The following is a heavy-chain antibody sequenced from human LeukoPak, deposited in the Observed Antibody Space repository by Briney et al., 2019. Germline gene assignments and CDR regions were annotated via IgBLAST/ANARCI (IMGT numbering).Heavy chain of an antibody. J-gene: IGHJ6*02. V-gene: IGHV3-11*01. Sequence: GRSLRLSCAASGFTFSNYYISWIRQAPGKGLEWVSYISSSGRTIYYADSVKGRFTISRDNAKNSLYVQMNSLRAEDTAVYYCAKKSGYCSSTSCYDYYYGMDVWGQGTTVTVSS. D-gene: IGHD2-2*03. CDR3: AKKSGYCSSTSCYDYYYGMDV. CDR1: GFTFSNYY. CDR2: ISSSGRTI.